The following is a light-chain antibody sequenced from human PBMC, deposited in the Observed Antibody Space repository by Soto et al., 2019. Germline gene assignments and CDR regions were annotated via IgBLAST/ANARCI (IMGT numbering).Light chain of an antibody. CDR2: LGS. V-gene: IGKV2-28*01. Sequence: DIVMTQSPLSLPVTPGEPASISCRSSQSLLHSNGYNYLDWYLQKPGQSPQLLIYLGSNRASGVPDRFSGSGSGTDFTLKLSRVEAEDVGVYYCMQAIQTPRTFGQGTKLEIK. J-gene: IGKJ2*01. CDR3: MQAIQTPRT. CDR1: QSLLHSNGYNY.